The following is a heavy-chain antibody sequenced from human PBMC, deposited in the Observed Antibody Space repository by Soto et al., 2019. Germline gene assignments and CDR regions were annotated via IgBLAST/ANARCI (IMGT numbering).Heavy chain of an antibody. V-gene: IGHV3-7*03. Sequence: PGGSLRLSCTASGSTFSTYWMTWVRQAPGKGLEWVANIKGDGSVKYFLDSVEGRLTISRDNSKNTLYLQMNSLRAEDTAVYYCAEVFDYGARLDYWGQGTLVTVSS. CDR3: AEVFDYGARLDY. CDR2: IKGDGSVK. D-gene: IGHD4-17*01. CDR1: GSTFSTYW. J-gene: IGHJ4*02.